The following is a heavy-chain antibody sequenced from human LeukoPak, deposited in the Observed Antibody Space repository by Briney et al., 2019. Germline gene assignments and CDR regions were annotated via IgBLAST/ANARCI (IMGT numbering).Heavy chain of an antibody. V-gene: IGHV3-43D*03. Sequence: GGSLRLSCAAPGFSFDDYGMHWVRQAPGKGLEWVSLISWDGGSTYYADSVKGRFTISRDNRKNSLYLQMNSLRPEDTALYYCAKDISWSGKYYFDYWGQGTLVTVSS. D-gene: IGHD3-3*01. CDR2: ISWDGGST. CDR3: AKDISWSGKYYFDY. J-gene: IGHJ4*02. CDR1: GFSFDDYG.